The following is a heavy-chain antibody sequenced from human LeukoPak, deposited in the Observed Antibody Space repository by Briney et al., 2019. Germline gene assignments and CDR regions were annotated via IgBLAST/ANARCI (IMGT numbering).Heavy chain of an antibody. CDR2: ISYDGSNK. CDR3: ARDTGYSSSWYFDY. J-gene: IGHJ4*02. D-gene: IGHD6-13*01. V-gene: IGHV3-30-3*01. CDR1: GFTFSSYA. Sequence: GGSLRLSCAASGFTFSSYAMHWVRQAPGKGLEWVAVISYDGSNKYYADSVKGRFTISRDNSKNTLYLQMNSLRAEDTAVYYCARDTGYSSSWYFDYWGQGTLVTVSS.